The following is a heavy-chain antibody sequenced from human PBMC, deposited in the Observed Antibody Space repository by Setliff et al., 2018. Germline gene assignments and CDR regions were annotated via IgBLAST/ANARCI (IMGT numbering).Heavy chain of an antibody. CDR3: ARRISYYNFWSGYYAY. J-gene: IGHJ4*02. CDR1: GGSISSSSYY. Sequence: LSLTCTVSGGSISSSSYYWGWIRQPPGKGLEWIGSIYYSGSTYYNPSLKSRVTISVDTSKNQFSLKLSSVTAADTAVYYCARRISYYNFWSGYYAYWGQGTQVTVSS. D-gene: IGHD3-3*01. V-gene: IGHV4-39*07. CDR2: IYYSGST.